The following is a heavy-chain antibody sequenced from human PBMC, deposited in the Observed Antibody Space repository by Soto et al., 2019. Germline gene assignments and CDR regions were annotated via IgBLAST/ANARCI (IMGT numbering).Heavy chain of an antibody. Sequence: QVQLVQSWAEEKKPGASVKVSCKASGYTFTSYAMHWVRQAPGQRLEWMGWINAGNGNTKYSQKFQGRVTITRDTSASTGYMELSSLRSEDTAVYYCARSIVVVTALDYWGQGTLVTVSS. CDR1: GYTFTSYA. CDR2: INAGNGNT. J-gene: IGHJ4*02. V-gene: IGHV1-3*05. CDR3: ARSIVVVTALDY. D-gene: IGHD2-21*02.